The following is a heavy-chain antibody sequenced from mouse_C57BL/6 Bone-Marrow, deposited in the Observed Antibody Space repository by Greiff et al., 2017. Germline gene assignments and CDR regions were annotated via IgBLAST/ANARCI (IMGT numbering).Heavy chain of an antibody. J-gene: IGHJ2*01. CDR3: ASLTFWGYFDY. D-gene: IGHD1-1*01. V-gene: IGHV1-9*01. CDR1: GYTFTGYW. CDR2: ILPGSGST. Sequence: QFQLQQSGAELMKPGASVKLSCKATGYTFTGYWIEWIKQRPGHGLELIGEILPGSGSTKYNEKFTGKATFTADTSSHTAYMQLSSLTTEDSAIYYCASLTFWGYFDYWGQGTTLTVSS.